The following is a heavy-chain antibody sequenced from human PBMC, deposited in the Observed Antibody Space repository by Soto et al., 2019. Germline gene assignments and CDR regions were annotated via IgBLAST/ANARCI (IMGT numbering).Heavy chain of an antibody. CDR2: IWYDGSNK. V-gene: IGHV3-33*01. D-gene: IGHD6-13*01. J-gene: IGHJ3*02. CDR3: ASSSSWYAEI. Sequence: QVQLVESGGGVVQPGRSLRLSCAASGFTFSSNGMHWVRQAPGKGLEWVAVIWYDGSNKYYADSVKGRFTISRDNSKNTLYLQMNSLRAEDTAVYYCASSSSWYAEIWGQGTMVTVSS. CDR1: GFTFSSNG.